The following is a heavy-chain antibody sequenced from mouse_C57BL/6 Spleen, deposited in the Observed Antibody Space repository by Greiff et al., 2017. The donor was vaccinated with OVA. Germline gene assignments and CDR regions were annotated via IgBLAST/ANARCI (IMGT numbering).Heavy chain of an antibody. J-gene: IGHJ3*01. Sequence: QVHVKQSGPELVKPGASVKISCKASGYAFSSSWMNWVKQRPGKGLEWIGRIYPGDGDTNYNGKFKGKATLTADKSSSTAYMQLSSLTSEDSAVYFCARGDYGAYWGQGTLVTVSA. CDR2: IYPGDGDT. V-gene: IGHV1-82*01. CDR1: GYAFSSSW. CDR3: ARGDYGAY. D-gene: IGHD1-1*02.